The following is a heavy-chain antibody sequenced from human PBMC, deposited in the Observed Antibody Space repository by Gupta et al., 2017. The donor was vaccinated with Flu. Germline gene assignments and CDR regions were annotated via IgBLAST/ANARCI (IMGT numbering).Heavy chain of an antibody. CDR3: ARGHCSSTSCMELYYYYGMDV. CDR1: GFTFSSYG. V-gene: IGHV3-33*01. J-gene: IGHJ6*02. Sequence: QVQLVESGGGVVQPGRSLRLSCAASGFTFSSYGMHWVRQAPGKGLEWVAVIWYDGSNKYYADSVKGRFTISRDNSKNTLYLQMNSLRAEDTAVYYCARGHCSSTSCMELYYYYGMDVWGQGTTVTVSS. D-gene: IGHD2-2*01. CDR2: IWYDGSNK.